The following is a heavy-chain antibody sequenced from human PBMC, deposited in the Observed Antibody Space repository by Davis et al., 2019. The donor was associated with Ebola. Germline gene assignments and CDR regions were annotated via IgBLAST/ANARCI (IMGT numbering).Heavy chain of an antibody. CDR3: ARDRRVDGLWFRESFDY. Sequence: PGGSLRLSCAASGFTFSSYSMNWVRQAPGKGLEWVSSISSSSSYIYYADSVKGRFTISRDNAKNSLYLQMNSLRAEDTAVYYCARDRRVDGLWFRESFDYWGQGTLVTVSS. J-gene: IGHJ4*02. D-gene: IGHD3-10*01. CDR2: ISSSSSYI. CDR1: GFTFSSYS. V-gene: IGHV3-21*01.